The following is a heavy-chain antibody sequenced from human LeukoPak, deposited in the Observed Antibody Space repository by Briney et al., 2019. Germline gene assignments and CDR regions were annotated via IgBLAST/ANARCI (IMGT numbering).Heavy chain of an antibody. CDR1: GGSISSGGYY. CDR3: ARDHPNEWDYGDHFDY. CDR2: IYTSGST. V-gene: IGHV4-61*02. D-gene: IGHD4-17*01. Sequence: SETLSLTCTVSGGSISSGGYYWSWIRQHPGKGLEWIGRIYTSGSTNYNPSLKSRVTMSVDTSKNQFSLKLSSVTAADTAVYYCARDHPNEWDYGDHFDYWGQGTLVTVSS. J-gene: IGHJ4*02.